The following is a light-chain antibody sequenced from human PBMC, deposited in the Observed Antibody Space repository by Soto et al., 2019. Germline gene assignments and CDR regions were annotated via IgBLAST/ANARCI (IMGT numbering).Light chain of an antibody. CDR3: QQRNVWPPIT. J-gene: IGKJ5*01. CDR1: QSISSS. V-gene: IGKV3-11*01. CDR2: GAS. Sequence: DIVLIKTPVTLSLSPGERATLSCRASQSISSSLAWYQQNPGQAPRLLIYGASTRANGVPARFGGSGSGTDFTLTINSLEPEDFAVYYCQQRNVWPPITFGQGTRLEIK.